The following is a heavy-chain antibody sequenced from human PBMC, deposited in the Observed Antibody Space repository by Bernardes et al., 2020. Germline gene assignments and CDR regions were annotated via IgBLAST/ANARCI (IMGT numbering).Heavy chain of an antibody. CDR2: IGSGGGT. CDR3: AKRHASGTWSLHGMEV. J-gene: IGHJ6*02. CDR1: GFTLRTLA. V-gene: IGHV3-23*01. Sequence: GGSLRLSCAASGFTLRTLAMSWVRQAPGKGLEWVSVIGSGGGTVYADPVKGRFTISRDNSKNTVYLQMNSLRVEDAAVYYCAKRHASGTWSLHGMEVWGQGTTVTVSS. D-gene: IGHD3-10*01.